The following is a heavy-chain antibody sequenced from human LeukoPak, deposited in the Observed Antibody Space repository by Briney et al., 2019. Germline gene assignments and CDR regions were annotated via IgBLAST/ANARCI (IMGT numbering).Heavy chain of an antibody. Sequence: SETLSLTCAVSGGSISSSNWWSWVRQPPDKRLEWIGYISHSGASDYKPSLESRVTISRDTPKNQFFLNLNAVTAADTAVYCARLEAGIVAVPARQPRPPPPRYCDYWGQGILVTVSS. D-gene: IGHD2-2*01. V-gene: IGHV4-4*02. CDR2: ISHSGAS. J-gene: IGHJ4*02. CDR1: GGSISSSNW. CDR3: ARLEAGIVAVPARQPRPPPPRYCDY.